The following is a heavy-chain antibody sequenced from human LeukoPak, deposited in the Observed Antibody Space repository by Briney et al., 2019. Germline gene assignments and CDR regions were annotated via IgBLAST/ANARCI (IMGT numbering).Heavy chain of an antibody. D-gene: IGHD4-23*01. CDR1: GGSISSGGYS. CDR3: ARDSPLDYGGNSFPDY. J-gene: IGHJ4*02. CDR2: IYYSGST. Sequence: PSETLSLTCAVSGGSISSGGYSWSWIRQPPGTGLEWIGYIYYSGSTYYNPSLKSRVTISVDTSKNQFSLKLSSVTAADTAVCYCARDSPLDYGGNSFPDYWGQGTLVTVSS. V-gene: IGHV4-30-4*07.